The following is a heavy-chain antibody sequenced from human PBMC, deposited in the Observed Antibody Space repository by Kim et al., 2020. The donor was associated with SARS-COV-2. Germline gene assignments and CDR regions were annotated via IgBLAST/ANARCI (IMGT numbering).Heavy chain of an antibody. CDR1: GGSISSYY. CDR3: ARGAAVADFFYYYYGMDV. V-gene: IGHV4-59*13. D-gene: IGHD6-19*01. J-gene: IGHJ6*02. CDR2: IYYSGST. Sequence: SETLSLTCTVSGGSISSYYWSWIRQPPGKGLEWIGYIYYSGSTNYNPSLKSRVTISVDTSKNQFSLKLSSVTAADTAVYYCARGAAVADFFYYYYGMDVWGQGTTVTVSS.